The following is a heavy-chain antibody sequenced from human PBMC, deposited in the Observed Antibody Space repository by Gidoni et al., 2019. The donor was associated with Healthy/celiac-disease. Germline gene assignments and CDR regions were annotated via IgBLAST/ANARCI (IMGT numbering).Heavy chain of an antibody. CDR2: ISSSSSTI. D-gene: IGHD3-10*01. J-gene: IGHJ4*02. Sequence: EVQLVESGGGLVQPGGSLRLSCAASGFTVSSYSMTWVRQGPGKGLEWVSYISSSSSTIYYADSVKGRFTISRDNAKNSLYLQMNSLRDEDTAVYYCARDKYGSGSYYFDYWGQGTLVTVSS. CDR1: GFTVSSYS. V-gene: IGHV3-48*02. CDR3: ARDKYGSGSYYFDY.